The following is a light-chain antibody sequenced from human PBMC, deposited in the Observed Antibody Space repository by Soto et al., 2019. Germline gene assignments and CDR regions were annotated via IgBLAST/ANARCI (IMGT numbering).Light chain of an antibody. CDR2: EVS. Sequence: QSVLTQPPSASGSPGQSVTISCTGTSSDVGGYNYVSWYQQHPGKAPKLMIYEVSKRPSGVPDRFSGSKSGNTASLTVSGLQADDEADYYCSSYAGSFYVVGPVTDDTVL. J-gene: IGLJ1*01. V-gene: IGLV2-8*01. CDR1: SSDVGGYNY. CDR3: SSYAGSFYV.